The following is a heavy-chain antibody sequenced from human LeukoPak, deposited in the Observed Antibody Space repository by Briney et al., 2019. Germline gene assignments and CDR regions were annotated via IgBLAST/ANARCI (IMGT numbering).Heavy chain of an antibody. D-gene: IGHD1-26*01. CDR2: IHYSARI. CDR1: GYPISSGYY. J-gene: IGHJ5*02. V-gene: IGHV4-38-2*02. CDR3: TREVRSAWASFDP. Sequence: PSETLSLTCTVSGYPISSGYYWGWIRQPPGKGLEWIGSIHYSARIYYNPSLKSRLTISPDTSKNQFSLKLTSVTAADTAVYYCTREVRSAWASFDPWGQGTLVIVSS.